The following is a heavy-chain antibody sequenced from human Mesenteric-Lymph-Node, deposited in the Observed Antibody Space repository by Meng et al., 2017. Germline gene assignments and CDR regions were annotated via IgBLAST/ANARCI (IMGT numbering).Heavy chain of an antibody. D-gene: IGHD1-26*01. CDR3: ARVQAWGGSYFSYFDY. CDR2: IIPIFGTA. V-gene: IGHV1-69*06. CDR1: GGTFSSYA. Sequence: VQLVQSGVEVKKPGSSVKVSCKASGGTFSSYAISWVRQAPGQGLEWMGGIIPIFGTANYAQKFQGRVTITADKSTSTAYMELSSLRSEDTAVYYCARVQAWGGSYFSYFDYWGQGTLVTVSS. J-gene: IGHJ4*02.